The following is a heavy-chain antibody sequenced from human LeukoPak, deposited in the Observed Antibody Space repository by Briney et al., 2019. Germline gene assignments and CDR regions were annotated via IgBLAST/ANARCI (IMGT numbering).Heavy chain of an antibody. CDR1: GFTFSTYD. CDR2: ISSSGSTI. Sequence: TGGSLRLSCAASGFTFSTYDMNWVRQAPGKGLEWVSYISSSGSTIYYADSVKGRFTISRDNAKNSLYLQMNSLRAEDTAVYYCARDSCFPYDFQHWGQGTLVTVSS. CDR3: ARDSCFPYDFQH. D-gene: IGHD4-17*01. V-gene: IGHV3-48*03. J-gene: IGHJ1*01.